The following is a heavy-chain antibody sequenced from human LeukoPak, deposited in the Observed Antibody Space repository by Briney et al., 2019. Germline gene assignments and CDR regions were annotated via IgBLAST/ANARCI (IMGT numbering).Heavy chain of an antibody. CDR1: GGTFSSYA. CDR2: IIPILGIA. V-gene: IGHV1-69*04. J-gene: IGHJ4*02. D-gene: IGHD6-19*01. Sequence: SVKVSCKASGGTFSSYAISWVRQAPGQGLEWMGRIIPILGIANYAQKLQGRVTMTTDTSTSTAYMELRSLRSDDTAVYYCARDHSGYSSGWYEDYFDYWGQGTLVTVSS. CDR3: ARDHSGYSSGWYEDYFDY.